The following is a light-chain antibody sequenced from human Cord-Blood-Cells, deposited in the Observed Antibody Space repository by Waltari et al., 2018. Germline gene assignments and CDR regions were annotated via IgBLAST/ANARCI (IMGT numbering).Light chain of an antibody. Sequence: QSALTQPASVSGSPGQSITISCTGTSSDVGGYNLVSWYQQHPGKAPKLMIYEGSKRPSGVSNRVSGSKSGNTASVTISGLQAEDEADYYCCSYAGSSTWVFGGGTKLTVL. J-gene: IGLJ3*02. CDR2: EGS. V-gene: IGLV2-23*01. CDR1: SSDVGGYNL. CDR3: CSYAGSSTWV.